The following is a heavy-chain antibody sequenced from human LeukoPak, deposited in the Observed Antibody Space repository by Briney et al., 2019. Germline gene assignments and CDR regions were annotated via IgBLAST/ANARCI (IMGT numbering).Heavy chain of an antibody. CDR2: ISGSGGST. J-gene: IGHJ4*02. V-gene: IGHV3-23*01. Sequence: GGSLRLPCAASGFTFSSYAMSWVRQAPGKGLEWVSAISGSGGSTYYADSVKGRFTISRDNSKNTLYLQMNGLRAEDTAVYYCAKTRPLDSSSWSHGDYWGQGTLVTVSS. CDR1: GFTFSSYA. D-gene: IGHD6-13*01. CDR3: AKTRPLDSSSWSHGDY.